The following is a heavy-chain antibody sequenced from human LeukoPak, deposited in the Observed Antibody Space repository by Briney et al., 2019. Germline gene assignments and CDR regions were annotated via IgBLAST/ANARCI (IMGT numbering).Heavy chain of an antibody. CDR2: ISSSSSYI. V-gene: IGHV3-21*01. CDR1: GFTFSSYS. Sequence: GGSLRLSCAASGFTFSSYSMNWVRQAPGKGLEWVSSISSSSSYIYYADSVKGRFTISRDNAKNSLYLQMNSLRAEDTAVYYCAGPYHHYYDSSGYYSDFDYWGQGTLVTVSS. D-gene: IGHD3-22*01. J-gene: IGHJ4*02. CDR3: AGPYHHYYDSSGYYSDFDY.